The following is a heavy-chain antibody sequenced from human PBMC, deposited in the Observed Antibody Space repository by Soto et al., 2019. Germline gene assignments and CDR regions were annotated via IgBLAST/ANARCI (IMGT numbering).Heavy chain of an antibody. CDR3: TRDASRDSSARGWFDP. J-gene: IGHJ5*02. CDR2: ISSNSAYI. V-gene: IGHV3-21*01. Sequence: EVHLVESGGGLVKPGGSLRLSCAASGFTFRSFTMNWVRQAPGKGLEWVSTISSNSAYIYYTDALRGRFTISRDNAKNSLHLQMNSLRAGDTAVYYFTRDASRDSSARGWFDPWGPGTLVTVSS. CDR1: GFTFRSFT. D-gene: IGHD6-13*01.